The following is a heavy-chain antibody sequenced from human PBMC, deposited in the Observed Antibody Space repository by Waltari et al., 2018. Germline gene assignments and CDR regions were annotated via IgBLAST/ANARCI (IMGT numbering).Heavy chain of an antibody. V-gene: IGHV3-23*01. CDR3: AKGGSIWGSYRLGCYFDY. Sequence: EVQLLESGGGLVQPGGSLRLSCAASGFTFSSYAMSWVRQAPGKGLEWVSAISGSGGSTYYADSVKGRFTISRDNSKNTLYLQMNSLRAEDTAVYYCAKGGSIWGSYRLGCYFDYWGQGTLVTVSS. J-gene: IGHJ4*02. CDR2: ISGSGGST. D-gene: IGHD3-16*02. CDR1: GFTFSSYA.